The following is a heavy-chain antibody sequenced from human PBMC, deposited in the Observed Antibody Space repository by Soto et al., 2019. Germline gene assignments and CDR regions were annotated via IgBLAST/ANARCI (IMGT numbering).Heavy chain of an antibody. J-gene: IGHJ4*02. CDR3: ARTFDY. CDR1: GFAFSSYG. Sequence: GGSLRLSCAASGFAFSSYGMHWVRQAPGKGLEWVAVISYDGSNKYYADSVKGRFTISRDNSKNTPYLQMNSLRAEDTAVYYCARTFDYWGQGTLVTVSS. CDR2: ISYDGSNK. V-gene: IGHV3-30*03.